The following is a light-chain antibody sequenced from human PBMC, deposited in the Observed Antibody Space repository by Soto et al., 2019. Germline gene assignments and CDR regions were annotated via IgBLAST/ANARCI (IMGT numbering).Light chain of an antibody. CDR1: QSISRW. Sequence: PSTLSASDGDRVTITCRASQSISRWLAWYQQKPGKAPQALIYDASSLKSGVPSRFSGNGSGTEFTPTISSLQPDDFATYYCQQYNTYSTFGQGTRLEVK. CDR2: DAS. V-gene: IGKV1-5*01. J-gene: IGKJ5*01. CDR3: QQYNTYST.